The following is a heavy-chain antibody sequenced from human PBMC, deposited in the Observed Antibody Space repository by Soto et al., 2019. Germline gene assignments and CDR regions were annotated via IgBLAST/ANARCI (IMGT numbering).Heavy chain of an antibody. CDR1: GGTFSSYA. CDR3: ASRKLLDIVVVVAATNYYYGMDV. CDR2: IIPIFGTA. D-gene: IGHD2-15*01. Sequence: SVKVSCKASGGTFSSYAISWVRQAPGQGLEWMGGIIPIFGTANYAQKFQGRATITADESTSTAYMELSSLRSEDTAVYYCASRKLLDIVVVVAATNYYYGMDVWGQGTTVTVSS. V-gene: IGHV1-69*13. J-gene: IGHJ6*02.